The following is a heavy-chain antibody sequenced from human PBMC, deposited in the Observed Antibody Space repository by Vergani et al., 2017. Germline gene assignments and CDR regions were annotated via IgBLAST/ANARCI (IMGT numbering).Heavy chain of an antibody. CDR1: GGSISSGSYY. CDR2: FYTGGGT. CDR3: ARGPPYCSTWPCLFLDVYV. J-gene: IGHJ6*02. Sequence: QVQLQESGPGLVRPSQTLSLTCTVSGGSISSGSYYWSWFRQPPGKGLEWIGRFYTGGGTSYNPSLKSRVTISVDTSKNQFSLQLSSVTAADTADDYCARGPPYCSTWPCLFLDVYVWGQGTTVTVSS. V-gene: IGHV4-61*02. D-gene: IGHD2-21*01.